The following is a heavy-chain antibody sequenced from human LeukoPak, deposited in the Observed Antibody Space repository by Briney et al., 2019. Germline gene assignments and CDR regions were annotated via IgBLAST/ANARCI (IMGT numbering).Heavy chain of an antibody. V-gene: IGHV4-4*07. CDR3: ARRSYNSPFRY. J-gene: IGHJ4*02. CDR2: IYTSGST. Sequence: SETLSLTCTVSDGSISRYYWSWIRQAAGKGLEWIGRIYTSGSTNYNPSLKSRVTISVDTSKNQFSLKLSSVTAADTAVYYCARRSYNSPFRYWGQGTLVTVSS. D-gene: IGHD5-24*01. CDR1: DGSISRYY.